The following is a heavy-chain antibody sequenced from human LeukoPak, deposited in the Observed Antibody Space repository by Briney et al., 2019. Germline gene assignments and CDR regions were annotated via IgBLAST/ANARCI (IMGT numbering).Heavy chain of an antibody. CDR3: AREGEDGYSKGGFDY. Sequence: GGSLRLSCAASGFTVSSNYMSWVRQAPGKGLEWVSVIYSGGSTYCADSVKGRFTVSRDNSKNTLYLQMNSLRAEDTAVYYCAREGEDGYSKGGFDYWGQGTLVTVSS. V-gene: IGHV3-53*01. CDR2: IYSGGST. J-gene: IGHJ4*02. CDR1: GFTVSSNY. D-gene: IGHD5-24*01.